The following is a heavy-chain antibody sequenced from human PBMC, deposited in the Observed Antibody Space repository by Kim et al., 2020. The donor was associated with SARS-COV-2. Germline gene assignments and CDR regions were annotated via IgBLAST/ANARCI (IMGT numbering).Heavy chain of an antibody. J-gene: IGHJ4*02. CDR2: SNK. Sequence: SNKYYADSVKGRFTISRDNSKNTLYLQMNSLRAEDTAVYYCARWYGGLDYWGQGTLVTVSS. V-gene: IGHV3-30*01. D-gene: IGHD4-17*01. CDR3: ARWYGGLDY.